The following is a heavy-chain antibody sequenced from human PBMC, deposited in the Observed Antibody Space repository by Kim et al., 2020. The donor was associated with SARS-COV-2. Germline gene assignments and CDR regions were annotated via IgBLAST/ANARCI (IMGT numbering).Heavy chain of an antibody. Sequence: SETLSLTCTVSGGSISSYYWSWIRQPPGKGLEWIGYIYYSGSTNYNPSLKSRVTISVDTSKNQFSLKLSSVTAADTAVYYCARDHSYYYGMDVWGQGTTV. CDR2: IYYSGST. V-gene: IGHV4-59*01. CDR1: GGSISSYY. CDR3: ARDHSYYYGMDV. J-gene: IGHJ6*02.